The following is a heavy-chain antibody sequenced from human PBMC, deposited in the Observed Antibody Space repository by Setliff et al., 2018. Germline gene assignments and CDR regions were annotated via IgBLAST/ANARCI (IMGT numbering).Heavy chain of an antibody. CDR3: TTSRAPRVVLAADFDF. CDR2: ISPYSGET. V-gene: IGHV1-18*01. D-gene: IGHD2-21*01. CDR1: GFNFITYG. J-gene: IGHJ4*02. Sequence: ASVKVSCKTSGFNFITYGFSWVRQAPGQGLEWMGWISPYSGETNNAQKFQDRLSVTADTSSKTIYMELRSLTSDDTAVYFCTTSRAPRVVLAADFDFWGQGTPVTVSS.